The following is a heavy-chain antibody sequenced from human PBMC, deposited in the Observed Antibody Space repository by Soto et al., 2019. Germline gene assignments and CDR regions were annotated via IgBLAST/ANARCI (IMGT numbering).Heavy chain of an antibody. CDR1: GYTFTSYG. D-gene: IGHD4-17*01. J-gene: IGHJ6*02. V-gene: IGHV1-18*01. CDR3: ARDVKVTIASDYYYGMDV. Sequence: GASVKVSCKASGYTFTSYGISWVRQAPGQGLEWMGWISAYNGNTNYAQKLQGRVTMTTDTSTSTAYMELRSLRSDDTAVYYCARDVKVTIASDYYYGMDVWGQGTTVTVSS. CDR2: ISAYNGNT.